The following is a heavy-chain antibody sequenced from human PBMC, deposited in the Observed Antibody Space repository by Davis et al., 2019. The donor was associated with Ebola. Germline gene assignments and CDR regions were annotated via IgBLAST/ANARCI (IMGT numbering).Heavy chain of an antibody. CDR3: ARLRSSGIYFDY. Sequence: GESLKISCKGSGYSFTNYWIGWVRQMPGKGLEWLGIIYPSDSDTRYSPSFQGQVSISVDKSISTAYLQWSSLKASDTAIYYCARLRSSGIYFDYWGQGTLVTVSS. J-gene: IGHJ4*02. CDR1: GYSFTNYW. CDR2: IYPSDSDT. D-gene: IGHD1-1*01. V-gene: IGHV5-51*01.